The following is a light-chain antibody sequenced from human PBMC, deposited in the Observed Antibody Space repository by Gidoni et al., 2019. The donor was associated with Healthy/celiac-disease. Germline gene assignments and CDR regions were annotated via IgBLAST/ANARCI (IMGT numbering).Light chain of an antibody. CDR2: GAS. V-gene: IGKV4-1*01. CDR3: QQYYSTPYT. Sequence: DIVMTQSPDPLAVSLGERATINCKSSQSVLYSSNNKNYLAWYQQKPGQPPKLLIYGASTRESGVPDRFSGSGSGTDFTLTISSLQAEDVAVYYCQQYYSTPYTFGQXTKLEIK. J-gene: IGKJ2*01. CDR1: QSVLYSSNNKNY.